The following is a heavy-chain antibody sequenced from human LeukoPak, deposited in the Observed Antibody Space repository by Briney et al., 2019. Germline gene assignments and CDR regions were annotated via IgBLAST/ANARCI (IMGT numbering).Heavy chain of an antibody. CDR2: IYYSGST. CDR3: ARAESGYSGYDFDY. CDR1: GGSISSQY. V-gene: IGHV4-59*11. Sequence: SETLSLTCTVSGGSISSQYWSWIRQPPGKGLEWIGYIYYSGSTNYNPSLKSRVTISVDTSKNQFSLKLSSVTAADTAVYYCARAESGYSGYDFDYWGQGTLVTVSS. D-gene: IGHD5-12*01. J-gene: IGHJ4*02.